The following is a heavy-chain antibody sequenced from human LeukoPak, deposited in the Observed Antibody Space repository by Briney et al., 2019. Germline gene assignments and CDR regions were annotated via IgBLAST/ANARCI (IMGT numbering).Heavy chain of an antibody. V-gene: IGHV3-66*01. J-gene: IGHJ4*02. Sequence: QPGGSLRLPCAASGFTVSSNYMRWVRQAPGEGLEWGSAIYSGGSTYYADSVKGRFTISRDNSKNTLYLQMNSLRAEDTAVYSCVGRFVERLSATDYWGERSLVTVSS. CDR2: IYSGGST. CDR3: VGRFVERLSATDY. D-gene: IGHD3-3*01. CDR1: GFTVSSNY.